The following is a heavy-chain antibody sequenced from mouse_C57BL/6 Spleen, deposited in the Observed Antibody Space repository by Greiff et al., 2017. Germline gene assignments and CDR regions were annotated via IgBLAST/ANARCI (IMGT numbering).Heavy chain of an antibody. Sequence: EVMLVESGGGLVQSGRSLRLSCATSGFTFSDFYMEWVRQAPGKGLEWIAASRNKANDYTTEYSAPVPGRFIVSTDTSQSILYLQMNALRAEDTVIYYCARDAGNYGYDGGAMDYWGQGTSVTVSS. CDR3: ARDAGNYGYDGGAMDY. CDR2: SRNKANDYTT. V-gene: IGHV7-1*01. D-gene: IGHD2-2*01. CDR1: GFTFSDFY. J-gene: IGHJ4*01.